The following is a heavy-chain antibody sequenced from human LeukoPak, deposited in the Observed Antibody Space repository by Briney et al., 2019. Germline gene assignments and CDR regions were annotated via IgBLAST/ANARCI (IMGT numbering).Heavy chain of an antibody. D-gene: IGHD3-9*01. CDR2: INPNSGGT. J-gene: IGHJ5*02. Sequence: ASVKVSCKSSGYTFTGYYMHWVRRAPGQGLEWMGWINPNSGGTNYAQKFQGRVTMTRDTSISTDYMELSRLRCDDTDVYYCARDLGGLYDILTASWFDPWGQGTLVTVSS. CDR1: GYTFTGYY. CDR3: ARDLGGLYDILTASWFDP. V-gene: IGHV1-2*02.